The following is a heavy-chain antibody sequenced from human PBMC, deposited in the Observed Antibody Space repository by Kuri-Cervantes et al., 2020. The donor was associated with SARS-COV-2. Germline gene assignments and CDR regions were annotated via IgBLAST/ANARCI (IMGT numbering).Heavy chain of an antibody. D-gene: IGHD2-2*02. CDR1: GFTFSSYS. CDR2: ISSSSSYI. Sequence: GGSLRLSCAASGFTFSSYSMNWVRQAPGKGLEWVSSISSSSSYIYYADSVKGRFTISRDNAKNSLYLQMNSLRAEDTAVYYCARVPNVVPAAIGRGYWGQGTLVTVSS. J-gene: IGHJ4*02. CDR3: ARVPNVVPAAIGRGY. V-gene: IGHV3-21*01.